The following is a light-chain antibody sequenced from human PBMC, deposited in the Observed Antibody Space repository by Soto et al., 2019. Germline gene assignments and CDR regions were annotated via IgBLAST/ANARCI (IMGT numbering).Light chain of an antibody. CDR3: SSYTSSSTGVV. J-gene: IGLJ2*01. CDR1: SSDVGGYNY. Sequence: QSVLTQPASVSGSPGQSITISCTGTSSDVGGYNYVSWYQHHPGKAPKLMIYEVSNRPSGVSNRFSGSKSANTASLTISGLQAEDEADYYCSSYTSSSTGVVFGGGNKLTVL. V-gene: IGLV2-14*01. CDR2: EVS.